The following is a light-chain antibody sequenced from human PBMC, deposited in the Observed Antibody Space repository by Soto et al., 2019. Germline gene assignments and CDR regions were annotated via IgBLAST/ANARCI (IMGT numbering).Light chain of an antibody. Sequence: EIVMTQSPATLSVSPGERATLSCRASQSISSNLAWYQQKPGQAPRLIIYVASTRATGIPARFSGSESGTEFTLTISSLQSEDFAVYYCQQYNNWPVTFGQGTKLEIK. J-gene: IGKJ2*01. CDR3: QQYNNWPVT. V-gene: IGKV3-15*01. CDR2: VAS. CDR1: QSISSN.